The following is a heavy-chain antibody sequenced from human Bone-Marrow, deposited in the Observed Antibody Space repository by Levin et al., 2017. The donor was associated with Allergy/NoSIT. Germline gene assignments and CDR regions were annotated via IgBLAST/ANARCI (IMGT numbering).Heavy chain of an antibody. J-gene: IGHJ4*02. Sequence: GGSLRLSCKGSGSSFTSYWIGWVRQMPGKGLEWMGIIYPGDSDTRYSPSFQGQVTISADKSISTAYLQWSSLKASDTAMYYCARRAAIGVWGRYRYYFDYWGQGTLVTVSS. CDR3: ARRAAIGVWGRYRYYFDY. CDR2: IYPGDSDT. CDR1: GSSFTSYW. V-gene: IGHV5-51*01. D-gene: IGHD3-16*02.